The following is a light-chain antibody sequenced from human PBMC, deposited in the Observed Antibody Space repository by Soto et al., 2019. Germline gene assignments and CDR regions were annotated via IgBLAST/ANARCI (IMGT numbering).Light chain of an antibody. J-gene: IGKJ5*01. V-gene: IGKV1-5*01. CDR1: QSISSW. CDR2: DAS. CDR3: QQYNCYPIT. Sequence: DIQMTQSPSTLSATVGDRVTITCRASQSISSWLAWYQQKPVKAPKLLIYDASSLESGVPSRFSGSGSGTEVTLTISSLQPDDFATYYCQQYNCYPITFGQGTRLEIK.